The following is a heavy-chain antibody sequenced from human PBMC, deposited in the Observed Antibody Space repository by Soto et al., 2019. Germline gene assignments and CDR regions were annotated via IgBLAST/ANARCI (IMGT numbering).Heavy chain of an antibody. CDR1: GYTFSNYG. V-gene: IGHV1-18*01. D-gene: IGHD4-4*01. Sequence: QVQLAQSGGEVKKPGASVKVSCKASGYTFSNYGIGWVRQAPGQGLEWMGWINGYNGNTNYARKFQGRVTMTTDTSTTTAYMEVKSLRSDDTAVYYCARGDSPVHFDNWGQGTLVTVSS. CDR2: INGYNGNT. J-gene: IGHJ4*02. CDR3: ARGDSPVHFDN.